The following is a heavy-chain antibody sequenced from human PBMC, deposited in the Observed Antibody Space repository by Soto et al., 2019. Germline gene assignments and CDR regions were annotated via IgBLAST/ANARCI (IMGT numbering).Heavy chain of an antibody. CDR1: GFTFSSYA. Sequence: GGSLRLSCAASGFTFSSYAMSWVRQAPGKGLEWVSAISGSGGSTYYADSVKGRFTISRDNSKNTLYLQMNSLRAEDTAVYYCAKDERRMVPAAIVADAFDIWGQGTMVTVSS. V-gene: IGHV3-23*01. D-gene: IGHD2-2*01. CDR2: ISGSGGST. J-gene: IGHJ3*02. CDR3: AKDERRMVPAAIVADAFDI.